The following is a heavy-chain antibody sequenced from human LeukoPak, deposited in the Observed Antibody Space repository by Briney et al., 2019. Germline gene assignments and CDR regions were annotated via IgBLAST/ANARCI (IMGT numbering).Heavy chain of an antibody. J-gene: IGHJ4*02. Sequence: GESLKISCKGSGYSFTNYWIGWVRQMPGKGLEWMGIIGPGDSDTRYSPSFQGQVTISADKSISTAYLQWSSLKASDTAMYYCARRYYYDGSGSPFDYWGQGTLVTVSS. CDR3: ARRYYYDGSGSPFDY. V-gene: IGHV5-51*01. CDR2: IGPGDSDT. D-gene: IGHD3-22*01. CDR1: GYSFTNYW.